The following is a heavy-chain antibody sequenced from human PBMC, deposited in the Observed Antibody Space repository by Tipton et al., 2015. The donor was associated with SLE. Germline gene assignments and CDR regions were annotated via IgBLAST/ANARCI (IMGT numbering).Heavy chain of an antibody. CDR2: IYSSGST. V-gene: IGHV4-61*02. D-gene: IGHD4-17*01. Sequence: TLSLTCTVSGGSISRGTYYWSWIRQPAGKGLEWIGRIYSSGSTNYNPSLESRVTISVDTSKSQLSLQLTSMTAADTAVYYCARHGAATVIPAWGQGTLVTVSS. CDR1: GGSISRGTYY. J-gene: IGHJ4*02. CDR3: ARHGAATVIPA.